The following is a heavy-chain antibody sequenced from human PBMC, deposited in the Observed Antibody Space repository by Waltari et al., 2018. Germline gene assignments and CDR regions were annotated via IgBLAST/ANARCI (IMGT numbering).Heavy chain of an antibody. D-gene: IGHD6-19*01. Sequence: EVQLVESGGGLVQPGGSLRLSCAASGLTFSSYWMGWVRQAPGKGLEWVANIKQDGSEKYYVDSVKGRFTISRDNAKNSLYLQMNSLRAEDTAVYYCARQFSGMDVWGKGTTVTVSS. CDR3: ARQFSGMDV. V-gene: IGHV3-7*01. CDR2: IKQDGSEK. CDR1: GLTFSSYW. J-gene: IGHJ6*03.